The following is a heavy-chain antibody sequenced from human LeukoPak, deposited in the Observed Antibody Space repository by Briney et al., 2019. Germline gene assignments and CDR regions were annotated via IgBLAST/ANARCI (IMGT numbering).Heavy chain of an antibody. J-gene: IGHJ4*02. CDR3: TTATYGSGGSIDDY. D-gene: IGHD3-10*01. CDR2: INNDGVST. Sequence: GGSLRLSCATSGFTLSSYWMHWVRQVPGKGLEWLSRINNDGVSTSYADSVKGRFTISRDNAKNTLYLQMNSLRAEDTAVYYCTTATYGSGGSIDDYWGQGTLVTVSS. V-gene: IGHV3-74*01. CDR1: GFTLSSYW.